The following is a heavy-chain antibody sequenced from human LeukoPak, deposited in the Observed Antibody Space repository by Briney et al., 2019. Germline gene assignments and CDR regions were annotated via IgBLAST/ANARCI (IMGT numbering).Heavy chain of an antibody. CDR2: ISAYNGNT. J-gene: IGHJ5*02. V-gene: IGHV1-18*04. D-gene: IGHD3-10*01. CDR1: GYTFTGYY. Sequence: ASVKVSCKASGYTFTGYYMHWVRQAPGQGLEWMGWISAYNGNTNYAQKLQGRVTMTTDTSTRTAYMELRSLSSEDTAVYYCATVLWQNWFDPWGQGTLVTVSS. CDR3: ATVLWQNWFDP.